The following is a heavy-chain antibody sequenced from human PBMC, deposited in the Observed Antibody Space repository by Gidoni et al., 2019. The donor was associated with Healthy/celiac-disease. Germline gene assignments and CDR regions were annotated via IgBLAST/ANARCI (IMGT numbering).Heavy chain of an antibody. Sequence: GLVWVSRINSDGSSTSYADSVKGRFTISRDNAKNTLYLQMNSLRAEDTAVYYCARVEMATILYYYYGMDVWGQGTTVTVSS. J-gene: IGHJ6*02. CDR2: INSDGSST. V-gene: IGHV3-74*01. CDR3: ARVEMATILYYYYGMDV. D-gene: IGHD5-12*01.